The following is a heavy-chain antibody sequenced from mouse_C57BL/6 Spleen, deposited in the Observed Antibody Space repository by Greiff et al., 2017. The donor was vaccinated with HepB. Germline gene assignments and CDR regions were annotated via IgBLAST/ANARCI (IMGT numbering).Heavy chain of an antibody. V-gene: IGHV1-55*01. J-gene: IGHJ3*01. Sequence: QVQLKQPGAELVKPGASVKMSCKASGYPFTSYWLTWVKQRPGQGLEWIGDIYPGSGSTTYNEKFKSKATLTVDTSSSTAYMQHSSLTSEDSAVYYCARGLKRFAYWGQGTLVTVSA. D-gene: IGHD6-1*01. CDR1: GYPFTSYW. CDR2: IYPGSGST. CDR3: ARGLKRFAY.